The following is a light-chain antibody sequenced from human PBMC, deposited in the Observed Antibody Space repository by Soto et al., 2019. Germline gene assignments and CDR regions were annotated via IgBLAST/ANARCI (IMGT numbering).Light chain of an antibody. CDR3: QKYNSGPLT. V-gene: IGKV1-5*01. J-gene: IGKJ4*01. CDR1: QRISSW. CDR2: DAS. Sequence: DIQLTQSPSFLSASLGDRVTITCRASQRISSWLAWYQQKPEKAPKLLIYDASSLESGVPSRFSGSGSGTEFTLTISSLQPDDVAIYYCQKYNSGPLTFGGGTKV.